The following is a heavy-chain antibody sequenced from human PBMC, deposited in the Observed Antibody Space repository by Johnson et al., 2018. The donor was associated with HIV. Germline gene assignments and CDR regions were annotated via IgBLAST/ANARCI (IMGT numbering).Heavy chain of an antibody. Sequence: HVQLVESGGGVVQPGRSLRLSCVASGFPFSTYVIHWVRQAPGKGLEWVAVISYDGTKKYYADSVKGRFTMSRDNSKNTIYLQTNSLRREDTAVYYCARGKAWIQSWDDAFDIWGQGTVVTVSS. CDR3: ARGKAWIQSWDDAFDI. V-gene: IGHV3-30-3*01. CDR2: ISYDGTKK. J-gene: IGHJ3*02. CDR1: GFPFSTYV. D-gene: IGHD5-18*01.